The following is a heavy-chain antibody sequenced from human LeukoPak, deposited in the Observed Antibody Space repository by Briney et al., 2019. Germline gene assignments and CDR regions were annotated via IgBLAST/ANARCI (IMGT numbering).Heavy chain of an antibody. J-gene: IGHJ4*02. CDR3: VKGEWDRRLCN. Sequence: GGSLRLSCAGSGFTFSSFGMHWVRQAPGKGLEWVAGISYDGRNKYYAYSVKGRFTISRDNSKNSLYLQMNSVRSDDTALYYCVKGEWDRRLCNWGQGTLVTVSS. CDR2: ISYDGRNK. D-gene: IGHD1-26*01. V-gene: IGHV3-30*18. CDR1: GFTFSSFG.